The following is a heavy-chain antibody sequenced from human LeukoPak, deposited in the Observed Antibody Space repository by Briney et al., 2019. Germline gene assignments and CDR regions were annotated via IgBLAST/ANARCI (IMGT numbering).Heavy chain of an antibody. CDR3: AKDTGLRLGELSQFDY. Sequence: PGRSLRLSCAASGFTFDDYAMHWVRHAPGKGLEWVSGVSWNSGSIGYADSVKGRFTISRDNAKNSLYLQMNSLRAEDTALYYCAKDTGLRLGELSQFDYWGQGTLVTVSS. D-gene: IGHD3-16*02. V-gene: IGHV3-9*01. CDR2: VSWNSGSI. J-gene: IGHJ4*02. CDR1: GFTFDDYA.